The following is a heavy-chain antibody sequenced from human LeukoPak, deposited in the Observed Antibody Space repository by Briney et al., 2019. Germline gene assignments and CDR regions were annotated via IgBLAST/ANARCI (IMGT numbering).Heavy chain of an antibody. J-gene: IGHJ4*02. D-gene: IGHD6-13*01. CDR1: GFTFSSYA. CDR3: AKVGDSWDFDY. CDR2: ISYDGSNK. V-gene: IGHV3-30*18. Sequence: GGSLRLPCAASGFTFSSYAMHWVRQAPGKGLEWVALISYDGSNKYYADSVKGRFTISRDNSKNTLFLQMNSLRGEDTAIYYCAKVGDSWDFDYWGQGTLVTVSS.